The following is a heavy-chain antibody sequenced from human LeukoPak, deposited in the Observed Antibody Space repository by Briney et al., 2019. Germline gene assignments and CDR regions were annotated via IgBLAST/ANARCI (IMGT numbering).Heavy chain of an antibody. Sequence: PSETLSLTCAVYGGSFSGYYWSWIRQPPGKGLEWIGEINHSGSTNYNPSLKSRVTISVDTSKNQFSLKLSSVTAADTAVYYCAVRLLTGPFDYWGQGTLVTVSS. CDR1: GGSFSGYY. V-gene: IGHV4-34*01. J-gene: IGHJ4*02. D-gene: IGHD1-14*01. CDR3: AVRLLTGPFDY. CDR2: INHSGST.